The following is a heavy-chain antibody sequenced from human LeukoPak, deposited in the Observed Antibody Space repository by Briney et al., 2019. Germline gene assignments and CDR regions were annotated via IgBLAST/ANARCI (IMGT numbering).Heavy chain of an antibody. CDR1: GYSFKDYG. V-gene: IGHV3-9*01. CDR3: AKHLTATNTYIFFGLDV. Sequence: GGSLRLSCAATGYSFKDYGMHWVRQPPGKGLEWVSAINWNGGGTDYADSVKGRFTIFRDNAKNSLYLQLSSLRPEDTALYYCAKHLTATNTYIFFGLDVWGQGTSVTVSS. J-gene: IGHJ6*02. D-gene: IGHD1-26*01. CDR2: INWNGGGT.